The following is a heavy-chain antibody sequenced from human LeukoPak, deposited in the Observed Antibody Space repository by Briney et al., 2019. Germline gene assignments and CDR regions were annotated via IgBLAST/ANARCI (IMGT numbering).Heavy chain of an antibody. CDR3: ARLRTTGTTGYAFDI. D-gene: IGHD1-1*01. CDR1: GGTFSSYA. J-gene: IGHJ3*02. Sequence: ASVKVSCKASGGTFSSYAISWVRQAPGQGLEWMGRIIPIFGIANYAQKFQGRVTITADKSTSTAYMELSSLRSEDTAVYYCARLRTTGTTGYAFDIWGQGTMVTVSS. CDR2: IIPIFGIA. V-gene: IGHV1-69*04.